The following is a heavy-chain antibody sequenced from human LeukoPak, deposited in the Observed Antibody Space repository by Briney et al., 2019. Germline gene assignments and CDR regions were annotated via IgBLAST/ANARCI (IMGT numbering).Heavy chain of an antibody. CDR1: GFTFDDYA. D-gene: IGHD2-2*02. V-gene: IGHV3-43*02. CDR2: ISGDGGST. J-gene: IGHJ4*02. CDR3: AKDIIGAASPLYNFFDY. Sequence: GGSLRLSCAASGFTFDDYAMHWVRQAPGKGLEWVSLISGDGGSTYYADSVKGRFTISRDNGKNSLYLQMNSLRTEDTALYYCAKDIIGAASPLYNFFDYWGQGTLVTVSS.